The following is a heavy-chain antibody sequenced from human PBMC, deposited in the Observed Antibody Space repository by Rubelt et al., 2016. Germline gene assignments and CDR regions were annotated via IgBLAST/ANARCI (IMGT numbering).Heavy chain of an antibody. CDR1: GYTFTTYG. CDR2: INTYNDKT. V-gene: IGHV1-18*01. CDR3: ATDLGGYYYDSSWGRGWFDP. Sequence: QVHLVQSAIEVKKPGASVKISCKTSGYTFTTYGIIWARRAPGQGLEWMGWINTYNDKTNYPQKFQGRVSMTTDSSTNTAYMEWSSLRSYETAVYYCATDLGGYYYDSSWGRGWFDPWGQGTLVTVSS. J-gene: IGHJ5*02. D-gene: IGHD3-22*01.